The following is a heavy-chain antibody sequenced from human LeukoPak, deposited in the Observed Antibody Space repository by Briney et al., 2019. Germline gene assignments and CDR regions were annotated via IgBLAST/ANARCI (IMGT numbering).Heavy chain of an antibody. J-gene: IGHJ5*02. CDR2: IRSKAYGGTT. Sequence: GGSLRLSCTASGFTFGDYAMSWFRQAPGKGLEWVGFIRSKAYGGTTEYAASVKGRFTISRDDSKSIAYLQMNSLKTEDTAVYYCTRAYCSGGSCYQLSGSWFDPWGQGTLVTVSS. V-gene: IGHV3-49*03. CDR3: TRAYCSGGSCYQLSGSWFDP. D-gene: IGHD2-15*01. CDR1: GFTFGDYA.